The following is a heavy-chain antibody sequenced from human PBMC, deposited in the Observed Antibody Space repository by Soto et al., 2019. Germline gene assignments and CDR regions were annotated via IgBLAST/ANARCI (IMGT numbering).Heavy chain of an antibody. CDR2: VYHTGST. J-gene: IGHJ4*02. CDR3: ARRLFGSGWTLDS. Sequence: SETLSLTXDVSGASITTYYWSWIRQAPGKGLEWIGNVYHTGSTDYNSSLRSRVTISVDTSKNQFSLNMNSVTAADTAVYYCARRLFGSGWTLDSWGQGALVTVSS. D-gene: IGHD6-19*01. V-gene: IGHV4-59*13. CDR1: GASITTYY.